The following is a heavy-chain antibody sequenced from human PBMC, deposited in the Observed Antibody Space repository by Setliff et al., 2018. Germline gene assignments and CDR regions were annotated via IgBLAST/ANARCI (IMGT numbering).Heavy chain of an antibody. V-gene: IGHV4-59*01. J-gene: IGHJ4*02. CDR1: GGFFTGFY. D-gene: IGHD5-12*01. CDR3: ARHRVASFDS. Sequence: SETLSLTCSVSGGFFTGFYWSWLRQSPGKGPEWIGYVHYSGSTLYTPSLKSRVTISLDTSKNQINLSLSSLTAADTAVYYCARHRVASFDSWGQGVLVTVSS. CDR2: VHYSGST.